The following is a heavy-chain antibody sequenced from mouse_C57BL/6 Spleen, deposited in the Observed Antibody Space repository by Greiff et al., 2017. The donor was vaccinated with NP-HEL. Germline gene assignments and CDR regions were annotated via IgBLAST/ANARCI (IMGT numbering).Heavy chain of an antibody. J-gene: IGHJ1*03. D-gene: IGHD1-1*01. CDR1: GYTFTSYW. CDR2: IDPSDSYT. Sequence: QVQLQQPGAELVMPGASVKLSCKASGYTFTSYWMHWVKQRPGQGLEWIGEIDPSDSYTNYNQKFKGKSTLTVDKSSSTAYMQLSSLTSEDSAVYYCARSGIYYYGSSRYFDVWGTGTTVTVSS. CDR3: ARSGIYYYGSSRYFDV. V-gene: IGHV1-69*01.